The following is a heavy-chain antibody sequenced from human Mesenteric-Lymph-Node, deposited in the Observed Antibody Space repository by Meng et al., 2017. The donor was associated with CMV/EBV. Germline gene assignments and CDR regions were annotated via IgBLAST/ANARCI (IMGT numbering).Heavy chain of an antibody. J-gene: IGHJ6*02. CDR3: ARVPTYGMDV. Sequence: SETLSLTCTVSGGSISSGDYYWSWIRQPPGKGLESIGHIYYSGSTSYNPSLKSRVTRSLDTSKSQFSLKLSSVTAADTAVYYCARVPTYGMDVWGQGTTVTVSS. CDR1: GGSISSGDYY. CDR2: IYYSGST. V-gene: IGHV4-30-4*08.